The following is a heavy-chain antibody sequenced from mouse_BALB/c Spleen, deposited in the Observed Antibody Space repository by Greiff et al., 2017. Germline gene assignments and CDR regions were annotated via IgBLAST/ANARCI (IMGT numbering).Heavy chain of an antibody. CDR2: IYPYNGGT. D-gene: IGHD1-1*01. CDR1: GYTFTDYN. Sequence: EVKLVESGPELVKPGASVKISCKASGYTFTDYNMHWVKQSHGKSLEWIGYIYPYNGGTGYNQKFKSKATLTVDNSSSTAYMELRSLTSEDSAVYYCANYGSPFAYWGQGTLVTVSA. V-gene: IGHV1S29*02. J-gene: IGHJ3*01. CDR3: ANYGSPFAY.